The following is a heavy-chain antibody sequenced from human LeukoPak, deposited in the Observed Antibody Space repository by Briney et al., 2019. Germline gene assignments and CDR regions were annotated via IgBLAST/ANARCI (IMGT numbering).Heavy chain of an antibody. D-gene: IGHD3-22*01. J-gene: IGHJ4*02. CDR2: ISGSGDST. CDR3: AKSNSGGYHFYFDH. Sequence: LSGESLKISCTASGFTLNNYAMSWVRPAPGKGLELVSAISGSGDSTYYADSVKGRVTISRDNSKNTLYLQMNSLRAEDTALYYCAKSNSGGYHFYFDHWGQGTLVTVSS. V-gene: IGHV3-23*01. CDR1: GFTLNNYA.